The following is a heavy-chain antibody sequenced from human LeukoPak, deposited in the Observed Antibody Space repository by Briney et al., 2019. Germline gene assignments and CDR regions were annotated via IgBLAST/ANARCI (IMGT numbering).Heavy chain of an antibody. D-gene: IGHD5-18*01. CDR3: ARADGYSYVYGGNNWFDP. CDR1: GYTFTSYD. V-gene: IGHV1-2*02. CDR2: INPNSGGT. J-gene: IGHJ5*02. Sequence: ASVKVSCKASGYTFTSYDINWVRQATGQGLEWMGWINPNSGGTNYAQKFQGRVTMTRDTSISTAYMELSRLRSDDTAVYYCARADGYSYVYGGNNWFDPWGQGTLVTVSS.